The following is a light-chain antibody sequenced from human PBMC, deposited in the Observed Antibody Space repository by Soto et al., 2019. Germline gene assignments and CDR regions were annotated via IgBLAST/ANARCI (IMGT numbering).Light chain of an antibody. CDR3: QQSHRTPRT. Sequence: EIQLTQTPSTRSVSGGDRVTVTCRASQTISSWLAWYQQKPGKAPQLLIYGASTLQSGVPSRFSGSGSGTDFTLTIRSLQSEDFATYYCQQSHRTPRTFGQGTKVDIK. CDR1: QTISSW. V-gene: IGKV1-39*01. CDR2: GAS. J-gene: IGKJ1*01.